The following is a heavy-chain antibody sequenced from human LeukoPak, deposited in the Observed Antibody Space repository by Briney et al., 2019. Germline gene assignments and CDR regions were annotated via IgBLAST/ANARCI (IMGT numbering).Heavy chain of an antibody. V-gene: IGHV1-2*04. CDR2: INPNSGGT. Sequence: ASVKVSCKASGYTFTSYAMHWVRQAPGQRLEWMGWINPNSGGTNYAQKFQGWVTMTRDTSISTAYMELSRLRSDDTAVYYCARASLTPDYYYGMDVWGQGTTVTVSS. CDR1: GYTFTSYA. CDR3: ARASLTPDYYYGMDV. J-gene: IGHJ6*02.